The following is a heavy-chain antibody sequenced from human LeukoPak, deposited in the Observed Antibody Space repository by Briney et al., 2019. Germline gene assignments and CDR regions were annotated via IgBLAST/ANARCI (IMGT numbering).Heavy chain of an antibody. CDR3: ARNASDSGTSYFDY. CDR1: GASISSSTSY. J-gene: IGHJ4*02. CDR2: IYYSGST. V-gene: IGHV4-39*01. Sequence: SETLSLTCTVSGASISSSTSYWGWIRQPPGKGLEWIGSIYYSGSTSYNPSLKSRVTISVDTSQKQFSLKLDSVTAADTAVYYWARNASDSGTSYFDYWGQGTLVTVSS. D-gene: IGHD1-26*01.